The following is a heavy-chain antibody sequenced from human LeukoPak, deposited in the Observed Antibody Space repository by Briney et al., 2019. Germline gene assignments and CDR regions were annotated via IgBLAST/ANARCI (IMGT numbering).Heavy chain of an antibody. D-gene: IGHD1-26*01. Sequence: GGSLRLSCAASGFTFSSYWMSWVRQSPGRGLEWVANIKQDGSEKYYVDSVKGRFTISRDSAKNSLYLQMNSLRAEDTAVYYCARDEFTSYSGNYYFDYWGQGTLVTVSS. CDR3: ARDEFTSYSGNYYFDY. V-gene: IGHV3-7*01. J-gene: IGHJ4*02. CDR2: IKQDGSEK. CDR1: GFTFSSYW.